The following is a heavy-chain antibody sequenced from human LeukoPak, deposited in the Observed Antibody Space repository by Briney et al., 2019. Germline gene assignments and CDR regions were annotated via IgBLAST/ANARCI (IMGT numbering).Heavy chain of an antibody. V-gene: IGHV3-30*18. CDR2: ISYDGSNK. Sequence: GGSLRLSCAPSGFTFSSYGMHWVRQAPGKGLEWVAVISYDGSNKYYADSVKGRFTISRDNSKNTLYLQMNSLRAEDTAVYYCAKDNYGDIVVVPAVNGLDYWGQGTLVTVSS. J-gene: IGHJ4*02. CDR3: AKDNYGDIVVVPAVNGLDY. D-gene: IGHD2-2*01. CDR1: GFTFSSYG.